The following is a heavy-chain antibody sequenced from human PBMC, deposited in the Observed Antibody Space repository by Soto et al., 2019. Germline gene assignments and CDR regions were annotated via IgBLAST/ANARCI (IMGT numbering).Heavy chain of an antibody. J-gene: IGHJ6*02. V-gene: IGHV3-30*03. CDR3: ARQFDSSGSYYYYYGMDV. D-gene: IGHD6-19*01. Sequence: QVQLVESRGGVVQPGRSLRLSCAASGFTFSSFGMHWVRQAPGKGLEWVAIISYDGNNKYYADSVQGRFTISRDNSKNTLYLQMNTLRAEDTAVYYCARQFDSSGSYYYYYGMDVWGQGTTVTVSS. CDR1: GFTFSSFG. CDR2: ISYDGNNK.